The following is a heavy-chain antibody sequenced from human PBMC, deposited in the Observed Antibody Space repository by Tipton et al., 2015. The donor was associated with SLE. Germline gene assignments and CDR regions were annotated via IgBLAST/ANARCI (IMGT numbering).Heavy chain of an antibody. J-gene: IGHJ5*02. Sequence: SLRLSCTASGFTFSSYWMSWVRQAPGKGLEWVANIKQDGSEKYYVDSVKGRFTISRDNAKNSLYLQMNSLRAEDTAVYYCARGKGIMITFGGVIVPGWFDPWGQGTLVTVSS. D-gene: IGHD3-16*02. CDR2: IKQDGSEK. V-gene: IGHV3-7*01. CDR1: GFTFSSYW. CDR3: ARGKGIMITFGGVIVPGWFDP.